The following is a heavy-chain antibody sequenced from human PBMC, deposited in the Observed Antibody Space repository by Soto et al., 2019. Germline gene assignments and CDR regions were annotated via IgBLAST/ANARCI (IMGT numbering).Heavy chain of an antibody. J-gene: IGHJ3*02. CDR3: AREVTTSVGAFDI. CDR1: GGSVSSGSYY. CDR2: IYYSGST. Sequence: SETLSLTCTVSGGSVSSGSYYWSWIRQPPGKGLEWIGYIYYSGSTNYIPSLKSRVTISVDTSKNQFSLKLSSVTAADTAVYYCAREVTTSVGAFDIWGQGTMVTVSS. V-gene: IGHV4-61*01. D-gene: IGHD4-17*01.